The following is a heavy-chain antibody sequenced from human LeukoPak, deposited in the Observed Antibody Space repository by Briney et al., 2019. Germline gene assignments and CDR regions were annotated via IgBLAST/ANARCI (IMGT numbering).Heavy chain of an antibody. CDR3: ARRLVTNWFDP. CDR1: GGSFSGYY. CDR2: INHSGST. J-gene: IGHJ5*02. D-gene: IGHD3-9*01. V-gene: IGHV4-34*01. Sequence: SETLSLTCAVYGGSFSGYYWSWIRQPPGKGLEWIGEINHSGSTNYNPSLKSRVTISVDTSKNQFSLKLSSVTAADTAEYYCARRLVTNWFDPWGQGTLVTVSS.